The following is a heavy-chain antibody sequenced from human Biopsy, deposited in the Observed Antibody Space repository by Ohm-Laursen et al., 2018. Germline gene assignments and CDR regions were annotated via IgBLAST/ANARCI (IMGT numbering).Heavy chain of an antibody. D-gene: IGHD6-13*01. CDR2: IIPTFDTP. Sequence: AASVKVSCKTSGGTFNSYVITWVRQAPGQGLEWMGRIIPTFDTPTYAPDFQGRVTLTADKSTGTATLDLRSLTSEHTAVYYCAGGAAKGYPYDHWDQGTLVTVSS. CDR1: GGTFNSYV. CDR3: AGGAAKGYPYDH. V-gene: IGHV1-69*06. J-gene: IGHJ5*02.